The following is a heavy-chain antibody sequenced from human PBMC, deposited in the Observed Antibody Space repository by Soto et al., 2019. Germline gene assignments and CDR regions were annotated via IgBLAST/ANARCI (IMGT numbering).Heavy chain of an antibody. CDR1: GGTFSSYA. V-gene: IGHV1-69*01. CDR2: IIPMYGPA. Sequence: QVPLVQSGAEVKKPGSSVTVSCKASGGTFSSYAIHWVRQAPGQGLEWMGGIIPMYGPAKYGQRFQGRVTSTADESTTTVYMELTSLTSQDTAVYYCARVTSMVRGVIDNWFDPWGHGTLVTVSS. CDR3: ARVTSMVRGVIDNWFDP. D-gene: IGHD3-10*01. J-gene: IGHJ5*02.